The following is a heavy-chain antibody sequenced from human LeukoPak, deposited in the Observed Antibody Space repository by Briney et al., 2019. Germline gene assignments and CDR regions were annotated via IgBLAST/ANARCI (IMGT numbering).Heavy chain of an antibody. CDR3: ARVLTGSNRQLDY. V-gene: IGHV3-48*04. CDR1: GFTFSSYD. D-gene: IGHD3-9*01. CDR2: ISSGSTTI. Sequence: GGTLRLSCAASGFTFSSYDMNWVRQAPGKGLEWVSYISSGSTTIYYADSVKGRFTISRDNAKNTLYLDMSSLRAEDTAVYYCARVLTGSNRQLDYWGQGTLVTVSS. J-gene: IGHJ4*02.